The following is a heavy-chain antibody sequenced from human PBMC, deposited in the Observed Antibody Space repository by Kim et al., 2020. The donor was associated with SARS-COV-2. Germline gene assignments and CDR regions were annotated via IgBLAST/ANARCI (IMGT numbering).Heavy chain of an antibody. V-gene: IGHV1-69*04. D-gene: IGHD3-10*01. J-gene: IGHJ5*02. CDR1: GGTFSSYA. CDR2: IIPILGIA. CDR3: ARDLEVRVSWFDP. Sequence: SVKVSCKASGGTFSSYAISWVRQAPGQGLEWMGRIIPILGIANYAQKFQGRVTITADKSTSTAYMELSSLRSEDTAVYYCARDLEVRVSWFDPWGQGTLVTVSS.